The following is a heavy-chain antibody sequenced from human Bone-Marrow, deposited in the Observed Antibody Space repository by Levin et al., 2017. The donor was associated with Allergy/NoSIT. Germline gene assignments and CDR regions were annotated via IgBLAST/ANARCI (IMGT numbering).Heavy chain of an antibody. J-gene: IGHJ5*02. V-gene: IGHV3-11*01. CDR3: ARRNNWFDP. CDR2: ITNDGTTT. Sequence: TGGSLRLSCAASGFAFRDYYMTWIRQAPGKGPECIAYITNDGTTTYYADSVKGRFTISRDNARNSVYLEMNNLRVEDTAVYYCARRNNWFDPWGQGTLVTGSS. CDR1: GFAFRDYY.